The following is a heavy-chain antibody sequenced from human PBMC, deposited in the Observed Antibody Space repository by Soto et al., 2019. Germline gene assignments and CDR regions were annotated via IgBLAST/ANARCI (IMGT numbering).Heavy chain of an antibody. D-gene: IGHD2-21*02. V-gene: IGHV4-59*01. J-gene: IGHJ4*02. CDR2: IYYSGST. Sequence: PSETLSLTCTVSGGSISSYYWSWIRQPPGKGLEWIGYIYYSGSTNYNPSLKSRVTISVDTSKNQFSLKLSSVTAADTAVYYCARGPSLYCGGDCYTYYFDYWGQGTLVTVSS. CDR3: ARGPSLYCGGDCYTYYFDY. CDR1: GGSISSYY.